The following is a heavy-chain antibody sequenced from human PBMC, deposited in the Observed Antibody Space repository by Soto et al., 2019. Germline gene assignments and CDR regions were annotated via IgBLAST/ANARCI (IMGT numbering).Heavy chain of an antibody. D-gene: IGHD1-1*01. J-gene: IGHJ4*02. CDR1: GGSISSSHW. CDR2: IFHTGST. CDR3: ARSAIRGIDS. Sequence: QAQLQESGPGLVKPSGTLSLTCTVSGGSISSSHWWTWVRQSPEKGLEWIGEIFHTGSTNYSPSLKSRITISVDKAKTQFSLNLNSVTAADTAMYFCARSAIRGIDSWGQGTLVAVSS. V-gene: IGHV4-4*02.